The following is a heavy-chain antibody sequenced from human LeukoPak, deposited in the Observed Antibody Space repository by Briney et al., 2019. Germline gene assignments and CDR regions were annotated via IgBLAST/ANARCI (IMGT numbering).Heavy chain of an antibody. J-gene: IGHJ4*02. CDR2: ISWNSGLI. Sequence: GGTLRLSCAASGFTFDEYAMHWVRQAPGKGLEWVSGISWNSGLIDYADSVKGRFTISRDNAKNSLFLQMNSLKAEDTAFYYCAKVGIFGLVTYYFDYWGQGTLVTVSS. D-gene: IGHD3/OR15-3a*01. V-gene: IGHV3-9*01. CDR1: GFTFDEYA. CDR3: AKVGIFGLVTYYFDY.